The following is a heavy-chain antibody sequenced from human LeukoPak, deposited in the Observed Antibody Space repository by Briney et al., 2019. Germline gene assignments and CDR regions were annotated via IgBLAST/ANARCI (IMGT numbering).Heavy chain of an antibody. CDR1: GGTFITYA. CDR2: IIPIFGTA. J-gene: IGHJ5*02. V-gene: IGHV1-69*05. CDR3: ARVLEGSSGYYWFDP. D-gene: IGHD3-22*01. Sequence: EAAVKVSCKPSGGTFITYAISWVRQAPGQGRGWMGGIIPIFGTANYAQKFQGRVTITTDESTSTAYMELSSLRSEDTAVYYCARVLEGSSGYYWFDPWGQGTLVTVSS.